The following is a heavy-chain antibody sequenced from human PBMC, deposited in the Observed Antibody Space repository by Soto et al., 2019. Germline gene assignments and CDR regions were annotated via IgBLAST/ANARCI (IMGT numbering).Heavy chain of an antibody. D-gene: IGHD6-13*01. CDR2: ISWNSGTI. J-gene: IGHJ6*02. Sequence: GGSLRLSCAASGFTFSSYSMNWVRQAPGKGLEWVSGISWNSGTIVYADSVKGRFTISRDNAKNSLYLQMNSLRGEDTALYYCAKDMRGGSSSSRYYYGLDVWGQGTTDTVSS. CDR1: GFTFSSYS. V-gene: IGHV3-9*01. CDR3: AKDMRGGSSSSRYYYGLDV.